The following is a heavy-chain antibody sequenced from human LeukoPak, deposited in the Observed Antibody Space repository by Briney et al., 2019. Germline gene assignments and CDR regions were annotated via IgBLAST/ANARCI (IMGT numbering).Heavy chain of an antibody. CDR3: AKARGKDFWYFDL. Sequence: GGSLRLSCAASGFTFSGSAMHWVRQASGKGLEWVGRIRSKANSYATAYAASVKGRFTISRDNSKNTLSVQMNSLRPEDTATYYCAKARGKDFWYFDLWGRGTLVTVAS. D-gene: IGHD3/OR15-3a*01. CDR2: IRSKANSYAT. V-gene: IGHV3-73*01. CDR1: GFTFSGSA. J-gene: IGHJ2*01.